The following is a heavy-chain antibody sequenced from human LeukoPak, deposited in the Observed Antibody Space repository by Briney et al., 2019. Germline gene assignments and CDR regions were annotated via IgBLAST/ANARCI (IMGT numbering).Heavy chain of an antibody. CDR2: ISSSGSAV. Sequence: GGSLRLSCAASGFTFSSYEMNWVRQAPGKGLEWVSKISSSGSAVYYADSVKGRFTISRDNAKSTLYLQMNSLRAEDAAVYYCARGGSLGYWGQGTLVTVSS. CDR3: ARGGSLGY. D-gene: IGHD6-19*01. J-gene: IGHJ4*02. V-gene: IGHV3-48*03. CDR1: GFTFSSYE.